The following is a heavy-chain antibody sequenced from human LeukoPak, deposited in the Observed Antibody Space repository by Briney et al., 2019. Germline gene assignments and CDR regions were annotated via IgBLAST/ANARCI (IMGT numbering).Heavy chain of an antibody. J-gene: IGHJ4*02. CDR2: ISYDGSNK. CDR3: ARATATTSELLYGVDY. V-gene: IGHV3-30*01. Sequence: GGSLRLSCAASGFTFSSYAMHWVRQAPGKGLEWVAVISYDGSNKYYADSVKGRFTISRDNSKNTLYLQMNSLRAEDTAVYYCARATATTSELLYGVDYWGQGTLVTVPS. CDR1: GFTFSSYA. D-gene: IGHD5-12*01.